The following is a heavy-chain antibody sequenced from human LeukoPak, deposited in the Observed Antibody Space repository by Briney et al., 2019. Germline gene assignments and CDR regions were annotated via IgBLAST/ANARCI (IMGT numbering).Heavy chain of an antibody. V-gene: IGHV3-23*01. CDR3: AKGTLKATIFGVVPFYYYGMDV. J-gene: IGHJ6*02. CDR1: GFTFSSYA. CDR2: ISGSGGST. D-gene: IGHD3-3*01. Sequence: GGSLRLSCAASGFTFSSYAMSWVRQAPGKGLEWVSAISGSGGSTYYADSVKGRFTISRDNSKNTLYLQMNSLRDEDTAVYYCAKGTLKATIFGVVPFYYYGMDVWGQGTTVTVSS.